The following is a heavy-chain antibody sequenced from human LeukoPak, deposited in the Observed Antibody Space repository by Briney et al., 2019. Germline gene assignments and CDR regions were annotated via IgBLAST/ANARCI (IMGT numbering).Heavy chain of an antibody. D-gene: IGHD6-19*01. J-gene: IGHJ4*02. CDR2: ISDGGDYT. CDR3: AKEKKSGGWPIDY. CDR1: GFTFSSYS. Sequence: PGGSLRLSCVVSGFTFSSYSMNWVRQAPGKGLEWVSGISDGGDYTYYADSVKGRFTISRDNSKNTLYLQMNSLRADDTAVYHCAKEKKSGGWPIDYWGQGALVTVSS. V-gene: IGHV3-23*01.